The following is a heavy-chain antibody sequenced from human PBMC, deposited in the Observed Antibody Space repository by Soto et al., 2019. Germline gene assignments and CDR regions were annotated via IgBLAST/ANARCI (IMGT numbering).Heavy chain of an antibody. D-gene: IGHD3-22*01. V-gene: IGHV3-30-3*01. CDR1: GFTFSSYA. CDR2: ISDAGSNK. CDR3: ARARSSGYWTYSMDV. J-gene: IGHJ6*02. Sequence: QVQLVESGGGVVQPGRSLRLSCAASGFTFSSYAMHWVRQAPGKGLEWVAVISDAGSNKYYADSVKGRFTISRDNSKNTVYLQMSSLRAEDTAMYYCARARSSGYWTYSMDVWGQGTTVTVSS.